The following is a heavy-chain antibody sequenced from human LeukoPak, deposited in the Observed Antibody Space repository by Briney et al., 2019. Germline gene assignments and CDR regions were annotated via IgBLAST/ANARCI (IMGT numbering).Heavy chain of an antibody. V-gene: IGHV4-59*12. CDR3: ARVSDSRAVGRFAW. CDR2: IYYSGRT. D-gene: IGHD3-10*01. J-gene: IGHJ4*02. Sequence: PSETLSLTCTVSGGSISNKYWSWIRPPPGKGLEWIGYIYYSGRTYSNPSLKSGVTTSVDTSKTQFSLQLSSVTPADTAIYYCARVSDSRAVGRFAWWGQGTLVTVPS. CDR1: GGSISNKY.